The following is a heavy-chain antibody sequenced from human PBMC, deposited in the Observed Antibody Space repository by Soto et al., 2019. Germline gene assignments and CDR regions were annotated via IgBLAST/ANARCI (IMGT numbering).Heavy chain of an antibody. CDR3: SRDVFCGGAPAFPDMDV. CDR1: GYTFSGYS. J-gene: IGHJ6*02. V-gene: IGHV1-18*04. CDR2: ISGYNGNT. Sequence: ASVKVSCKASGYTFSGYSITWVRQAPGQGLEWMGRISGYNGNTNYARTLRDRLTLTTDTSTSTAYMELRSLTSDDTAVYYCSRDVFCGGAPAFPDMDVWGQGTTVTVSS. D-gene: IGHD2-21*01.